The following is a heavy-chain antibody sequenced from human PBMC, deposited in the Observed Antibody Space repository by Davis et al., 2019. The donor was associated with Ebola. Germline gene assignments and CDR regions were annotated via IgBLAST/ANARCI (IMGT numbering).Heavy chain of an antibody. V-gene: IGHV1-46*01. D-gene: IGHD3-22*01. J-gene: IGHJ3*02. CDR2: INPITGGT. CDR1: GYRFTSYY. CDR3: ARQGGRYYDSSGYVFDI. Sequence: ASLQVSCKASGYRFTSYYMHWVRQAPGQALEWMVIINPITGGTSYAQNFQVRVNMTRDTSTSRVYMELSSLRSEDTAVYYCARQGGRYYDSSGYVFDIWGQGTMVKVST.